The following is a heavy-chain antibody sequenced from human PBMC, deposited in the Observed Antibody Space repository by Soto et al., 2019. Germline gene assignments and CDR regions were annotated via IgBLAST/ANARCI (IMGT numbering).Heavy chain of an antibody. D-gene: IGHD3-22*01. CDR1: GGSFSGYY. CDR2: IYHSGST. CDR3: ARVLGTRTMIVLGAFDI. J-gene: IGHJ3*02. V-gene: IGHV4-34*01. Sequence: SETLSLTCAVYGGSFSGYYWTWIRQPPGTGLEWIGEIYHSGSTNYNPSLKSRVTISVDKSKNQFSLKLSSVTAADTAVYYCARVLGTRTMIVLGAFDIWGQGTMVTVSS.